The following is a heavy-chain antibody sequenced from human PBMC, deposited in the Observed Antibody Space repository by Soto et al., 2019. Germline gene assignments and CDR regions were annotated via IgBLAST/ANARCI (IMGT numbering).Heavy chain of an antibody. V-gene: IGHV4-59*01. CDR2: IYYSGST. CDR1: GGSLSRYY. CDR3: ARSNVDTAIAGAFDI. D-gene: IGHD5-18*01. Sequence: SGTLFLTCTVSGGSLSRYYWGWVRPPPGKGLEWIGYIYYSGSTNYNPSLKSRVTISVDTSKNQFSLKLSSVTAADTAVYYCARSNVDTAIAGAFDIWGQGTMVTVSS. J-gene: IGHJ3*02.